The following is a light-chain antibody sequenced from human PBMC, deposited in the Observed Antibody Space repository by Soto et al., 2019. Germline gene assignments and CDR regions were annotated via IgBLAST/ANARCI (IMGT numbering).Light chain of an antibody. Sequence: QSALTQPASVSGSPGQWITISCTGTTCDVGTYNLVSWYQQYPGKAPQVVISEVTNRPSGVSDRFSGSKSGNMASLTISVLQAEDEADYCCRSYAGTGTWIFGGGTKLTVL. CDR3: RSYAGTGTWI. V-gene: IGLV2-23*02. CDR2: EVT. CDR1: TCDVGTYNL. J-gene: IGLJ2*01.